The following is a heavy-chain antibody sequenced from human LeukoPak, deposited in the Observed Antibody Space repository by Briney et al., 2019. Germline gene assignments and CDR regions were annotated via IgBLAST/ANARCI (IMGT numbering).Heavy chain of an antibody. Sequence: GGSLRLSRAACGFTFSRYAMRWVRQAPAKGREWVSTFSGRGGCTYYADSVKGRLTISRDNSKNALYLQRNSLRAEDSAVYYCATESAGLFDYWGQGTLVTVSS. D-gene: IGHD3-10*01. J-gene: IGHJ4*02. V-gene: IGHV3-23*01. CDR2: FSGRGGCT. CDR1: GFTFSRYA. CDR3: ATESAGLFDY.